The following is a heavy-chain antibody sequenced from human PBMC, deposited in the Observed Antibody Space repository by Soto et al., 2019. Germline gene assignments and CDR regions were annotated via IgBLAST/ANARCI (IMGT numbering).Heavy chain of an antibody. J-gene: IGHJ3*02. CDR2: IKQDGSEK. D-gene: IGHD4-17*01. Sequence: PGGSLRLSCAASGFTFSSYWMSWVRQAPGKGLEWVANIKQDGSEKYYVDSVKGRFTISRDNAKNSLYLQMNSLRAEDTAVYYCARDTADYGLAFDIWGQGTMVTVSS. CDR3: ARDTADYGLAFDI. CDR1: GFTFSSYW. V-gene: IGHV3-7*01.